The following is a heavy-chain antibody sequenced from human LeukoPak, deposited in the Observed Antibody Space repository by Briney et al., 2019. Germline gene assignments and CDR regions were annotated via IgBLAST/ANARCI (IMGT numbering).Heavy chain of an antibody. CDR1: GYTFTSYG. CDR3: ARMGKPENIAAAGGDAFDI. D-gene: IGHD6-13*01. J-gene: IGHJ3*02. V-gene: IGHV1-18*01. CDR2: ISAYNGNT. Sequence: ASVKVSCKASGYTFTSYGISWVRQAPGQGLEWMGWISAYNGNTNYAQKLQGRVTMTTDTSTSTAYMELRSLRSDDTAVYYCARMGKPENIAAAGGDAFDIWGQGTMVTVSS.